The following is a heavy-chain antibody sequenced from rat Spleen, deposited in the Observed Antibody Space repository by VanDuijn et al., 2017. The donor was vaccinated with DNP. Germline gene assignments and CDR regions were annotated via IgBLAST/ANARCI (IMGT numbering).Heavy chain of an antibody. D-gene: IGHD5-1*01. CDR3: ARELGALDY. Sequence: EVQLVESGGGLVQPGRSMKLSCAASGFTFSNYDMAWVRQAPKKGLEWVATISYDGSSTYYRDSVKGRFTISRDNAKSTLYLQRDSLRSEDTATYYCARELGALDYWGQGVMVTVSS. CDR2: ISYDGSST. CDR1: GFTFSNYD. V-gene: IGHV5-7*01. J-gene: IGHJ2*01.